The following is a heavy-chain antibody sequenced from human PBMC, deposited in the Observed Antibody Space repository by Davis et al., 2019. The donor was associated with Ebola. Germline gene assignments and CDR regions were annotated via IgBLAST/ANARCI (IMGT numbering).Heavy chain of an antibody. Sequence: GESLKISCPASGFTFSDYWMSWVRQAPGKGLEWVANIKPDGSEKYSVDSVKGRFTISRDNAKNSLYLQMNSLRADDTAVYYCARGDYYDSSGYYLTFTDAFDVWGQGTMVTVSS. CDR1: GFTFSDYW. V-gene: IGHV3-7*03. CDR2: IKPDGSEK. CDR3: ARGDYYDSSGYYLTFTDAFDV. D-gene: IGHD3-22*01. J-gene: IGHJ3*01.